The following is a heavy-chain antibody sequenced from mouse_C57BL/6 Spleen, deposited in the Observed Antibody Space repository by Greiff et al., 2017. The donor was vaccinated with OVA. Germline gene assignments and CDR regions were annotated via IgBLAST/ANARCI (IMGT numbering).Heavy chain of an antibody. CDR1: GYTFTDYY. D-gene: IGHD1-1*01. CDR3: ARPLYYGSSYPAWFAY. Sequence: QVQLKQSGAELVRPGASVKLSCKASGYTFTDYYINWVKQRPGQGLEWIARIYPGSGNTYYNEKFKGKATLTAEKSSSTAYMQLSSLTSEDSAVYFCARPLYYGSSYPAWFAYWGQGTLVTVSA. V-gene: IGHV1-76*01. J-gene: IGHJ3*01. CDR2: IYPGSGNT.